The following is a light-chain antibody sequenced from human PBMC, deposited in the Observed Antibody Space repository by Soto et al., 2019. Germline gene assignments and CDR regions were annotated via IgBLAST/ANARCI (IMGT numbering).Light chain of an antibody. CDR2: DAS. Sequence: DIQMTQSPSTLSASVGDRVTITCRASQSISSVLAWYQQKPGKAPRLLIYDASSLESGVPSRVSGSGSGTEFTLTISSLQPEDFATYYCQQYSSFSYTFGQGNRLEIK. CDR1: QSISSV. CDR3: QQYSSFSYT. V-gene: IGKV1-5*01. J-gene: IGKJ2*01.